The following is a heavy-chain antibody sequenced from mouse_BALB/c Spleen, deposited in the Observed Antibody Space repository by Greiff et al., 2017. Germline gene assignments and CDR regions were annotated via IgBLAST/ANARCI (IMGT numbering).Heavy chain of an antibody. CDR2: INPSNGRT. J-gene: IGHJ4*01. Sequence: VQLQQPGAELVKPGASVKLSCKASGYTFTSYWMHWVKQRPGQGLEWIGEINPSNGRTNYNEKFKSKATLTVDKSSSTAYMQLSSLTSEDSAVYYCARYAGEAMDYWGQGTSVTVSS. CDR1: GYTFTSYW. CDR3: ARYAGEAMDY. V-gene: IGHV1S81*02.